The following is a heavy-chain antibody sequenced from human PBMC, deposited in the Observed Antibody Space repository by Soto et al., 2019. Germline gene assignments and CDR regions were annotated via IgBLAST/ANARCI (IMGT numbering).Heavy chain of an antibody. CDR2: IIPIFGTA. J-gene: IGHJ4*02. V-gene: IGHV1-69*13. CDR3: AREREMATHYFGY. Sequence: SVKVSCKASGGTFSSYAISWVRQAPGQGLEWMGGIIPIFGTANYAQKFQGRVTITADESTSTAYMELSSLRSEDTAVYYCAREREMATHYFGYWGQRTLVTVSS. D-gene: IGHD5-12*01. CDR1: GGTFSSYA.